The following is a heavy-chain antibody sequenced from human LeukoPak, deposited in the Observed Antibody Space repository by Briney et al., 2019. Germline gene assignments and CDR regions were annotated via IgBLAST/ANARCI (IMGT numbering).Heavy chain of an antibody. V-gene: IGHV4-34*01. Sequence: SETLSLTCAVYGGSFSGYYLSWIRQPPGKGLEWIGEINHSGSTNYNPSLKSRVTISVDTSKNQFSLKLSSVTAADTAVYYCARAADWGSRYFDYWGQGTLVTVSS. J-gene: IGHJ4*02. CDR3: ARAADWGSRYFDY. CDR2: INHSGST. CDR1: GGSFSGYY. D-gene: IGHD7-27*01.